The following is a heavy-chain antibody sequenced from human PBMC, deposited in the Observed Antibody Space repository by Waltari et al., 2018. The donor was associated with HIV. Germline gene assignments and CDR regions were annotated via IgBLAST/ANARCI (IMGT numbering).Heavy chain of an antibody. J-gene: IGHJ6*02. D-gene: IGHD4-4*01. CDR3: ARDRGPYSNHYYYYYGMDV. CDR2: ISYSGST. CDR1: GGSISSSSYY. Sequence: QLQLQESGPGLVKPSETLSLTCTVSGGSISSSSYYWGWIRQPPGKGLEWIGSISYSGSTDYNPTHKSRVTIAVDTSKNQFSLKRSSVTAADTAVYYCARDRGPYSNHYYYYYGMDVWGQGTTVTVSS. V-gene: IGHV4-39*07.